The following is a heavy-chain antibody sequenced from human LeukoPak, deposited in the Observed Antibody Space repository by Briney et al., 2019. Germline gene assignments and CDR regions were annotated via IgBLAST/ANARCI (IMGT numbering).Heavy chain of an antibody. CDR3: ARDSISGSYVHFDH. CDR2: INTNTGNP. CDR1: GYSFDRYG. J-gene: IGHJ4*02. Sequence: GASVKVSCKASGYSFDRYGINWLRQAPGQGLEWMGWINTNTGNPTYAQGFTGRFVLSLGTSVSTAYLQISSLEADDTAVYYCARDSISGSYVHFDHWGQGTLVTVPS. D-gene: IGHD1-26*01. V-gene: IGHV7-4-1*02.